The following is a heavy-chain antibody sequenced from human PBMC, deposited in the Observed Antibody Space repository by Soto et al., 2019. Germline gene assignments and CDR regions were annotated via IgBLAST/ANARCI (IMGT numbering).Heavy chain of an antibody. D-gene: IGHD3-10*01. CDR3: AKDLTWFGEFVEQDYYYGMDV. Sequence: QVQLVESGGGVVQPGRSLRLSCAASGFTFSSYGMHWVRQAPGKGLELVSVISHDGSNKYYADSVKGRFTVSRENSNDTRYLPMSSLRAADTAVYYCAKDLTWFGEFVEQDYYYGMDVWGQGTTVTVSS. CDR2: ISHDGSNK. CDR1: GFTFSSYG. J-gene: IGHJ6*02. V-gene: IGHV3-30*18.